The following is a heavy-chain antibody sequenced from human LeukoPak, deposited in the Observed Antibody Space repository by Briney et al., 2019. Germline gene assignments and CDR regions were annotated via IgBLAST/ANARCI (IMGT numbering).Heavy chain of an antibody. CDR1: GYSFTSYW. Sequence: GESLKISCKGSGYSFTSYWIGWVRQMPGKGLEWMGIIYPSDSDTRYSPSFQGQVTISADKSIGTAYLLWSSLKASDTAIYYCARSSTYYYYTSGSRYWYFDLWGRGTLVTVSS. V-gene: IGHV5-51*01. CDR2: IYPSDSDT. D-gene: IGHD3-10*01. CDR3: ARSSTYYYYTSGSRYWYFDL. J-gene: IGHJ2*01.